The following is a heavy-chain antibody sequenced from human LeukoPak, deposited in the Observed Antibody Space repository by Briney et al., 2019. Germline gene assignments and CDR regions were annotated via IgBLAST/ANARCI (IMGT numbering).Heavy chain of an antibody. CDR1: GGSISSSSYY. D-gene: IGHD1-20*01. CDR2: IYYSGST. J-gene: IGHJ5*02. Sequence: PSETLSLTCTVSGGSISSSSYYWGWIRQPPGKGLEWIGSIYYSGSTYYNPSLKSRVTISVDTSKNQFSLKLSSVTAADTAVYYCARFRQGITGPSTWGQGTLVTVSS. V-gene: IGHV4-39*07. CDR3: ARFRQGITGPST.